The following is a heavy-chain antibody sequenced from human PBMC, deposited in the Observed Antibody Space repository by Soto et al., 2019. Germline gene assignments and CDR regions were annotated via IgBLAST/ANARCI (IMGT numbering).Heavy chain of an antibody. CDR3: AKDNEGSYDSSGPDY. V-gene: IGHV3-30*18. D-gene: IGHD3-22*01. CDR2: ISYDGSNK. CDR1: GFTLSSYG. Sequence: GGSLRLSCAASGFTLSSYGMHWVRQAPGKGLEWVAVISYDGSNKYYADSVKGRFTISRDNSKNTLYLQMNSLRAEDTAVYYCAKDNEGSYDSSGPDYWGQGTLVTVSS. J-gene: IGHJ4*02.